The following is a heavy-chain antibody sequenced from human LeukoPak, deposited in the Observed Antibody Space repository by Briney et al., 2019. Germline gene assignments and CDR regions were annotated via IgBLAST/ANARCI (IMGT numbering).Heavy chain of an antibody. Sequence: GASLRLSCAASGFTFSSYAMSWVRQAPGKGLEWVSAISGSGGSTYYADSVKGRFTISRDNSENTLYLQMNSLRAEDTAVYYCAKSNSGWYYYYGMDVWGQGTTVTVSS. CDR1: GFTFSSYA. D-gene: IGHD6-19*01. CDR2: ISGSGGST. CDR3: AKSNSGWYYYYGMDV. J-gene: IGHJ6*02. V-gene: IGHV3-23*01.